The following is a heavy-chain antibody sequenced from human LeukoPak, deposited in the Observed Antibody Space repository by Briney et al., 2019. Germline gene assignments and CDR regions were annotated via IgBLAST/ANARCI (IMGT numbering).Heavy chain of an antibody. Sequence: GGSLRLSCAASGFTFSSYGMHWVRQAPGKGLEWVAVISYDGSNKYYADSVKGRFTISRDNSKNTLYLQMNSLRAEDTAVYYCAIIGGYSPGPKFGYWGQGTLVTVSS. CDR3: AIIGGYSPGPKFGY. J-gene: IGHJ4*02. CDR2: ISYDGSNK. V-gene: IGHV3-30*03. D-gene: IGHD5-12*01. CDR1: GFTFSSYG.